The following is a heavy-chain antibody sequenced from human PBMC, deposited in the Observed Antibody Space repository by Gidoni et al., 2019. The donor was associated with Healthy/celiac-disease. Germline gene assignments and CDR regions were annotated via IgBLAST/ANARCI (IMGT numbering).Heavy chain of an antibody. CDR3: AKGYDSSGYYLLYFDY. D-gene: IGHD3-22*01. J-gene: IGHJ4*02. CDR2: ISYDGSNK. CDR1: GFTFSSYG. V-gene: IGHV3-30*18. Sequence: QVQLVESGGGVVQPGRSLRLSCAASGFTFSSYGMHWVRQAPGKGLEWVAVISYDGSNKYYADSVKGRFTISRDNSKNTLYLQMNSLRAEDTAVYYCAKGYDSSGYYLLYFDYWGQGTLVTVSS.